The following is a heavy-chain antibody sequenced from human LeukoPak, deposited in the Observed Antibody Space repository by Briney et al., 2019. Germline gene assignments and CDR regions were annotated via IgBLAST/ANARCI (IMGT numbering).Heavy chain of an antibody. Sequence: GGSLRLSCAASGFIFRTYAMSWVRQAPGKGLEWVAATTYDGSSKNYAASVKGRFTISRDNSRNTLYLQINSLRVDDTAVYYCARDQVGDLGQGTLVTVSS. CDR1: GFIFRTYA. CDR3: ARDQVGD. V-gene: IGHV3-30*04. CDR2: TTYDGSSK. D-gene: IGHD3-16*01. J-gene: IGHJ4*02.